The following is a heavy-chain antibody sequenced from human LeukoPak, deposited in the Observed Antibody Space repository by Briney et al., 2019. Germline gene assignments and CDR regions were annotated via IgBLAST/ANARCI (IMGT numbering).Heavy chain of an antibody. V-gene: IGHV4-59*08. Sequence: SETLSLTCTVSGGSISSYYWSWIRQPPGKGLEWIGSIYHSGSTYYNPSLKSRVTISVDTSKNQFSLKLSSVTAADTAVYYCASLPGYCSSTSCYRNWFDPWGQGTLVTVSS. D-gene: IGHD2-2*02. CDR1: GGSISSYY. J-gene: IGHJ5*02. CDR2: IYHSGST. CDR3: ASLPGYCSSTSCYRNWFDP.